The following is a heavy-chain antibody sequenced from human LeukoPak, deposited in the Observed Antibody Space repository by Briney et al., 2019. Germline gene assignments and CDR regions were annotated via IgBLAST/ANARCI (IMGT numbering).Heavy chain of an antibody. CDR3: ARLNVDTAMVHYYYYMDV. V-gene: IGHV4-59*01. CDR1: GSSISSYY. D-gene: IGHD5-18*01. J-gene: IGHJ6*03. CDR2: IYYSGST. Sequence: SETLSLTCTVSGSSISSYYWSWIRQPPGKGLEWIGYIYYSGSTNYNPSLKSRVTIPVDTSKNQFSLKLSSVTAADTAVYYCARLNVDTAMVHYYYYMDVWGKGTTVTVSS.